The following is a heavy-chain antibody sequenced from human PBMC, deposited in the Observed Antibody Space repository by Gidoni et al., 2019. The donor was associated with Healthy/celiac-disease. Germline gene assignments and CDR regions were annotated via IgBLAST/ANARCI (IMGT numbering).Heavy chain of an antibody. CDR2: IIPIFGTA. Sequence: QVQLVQSGAEVKKPGSSVKVSCKASGGTFSSYAIRGVRQAPGQGLEWRGGIIPIFGTANYAQKFKGRVTMTADKSTGTANMELSSLRSEETAVYYCARDQPDFSKVAFDIWGQGTMSPSLQ. CDR3: ARDQPDFSKVAFDI. J-gene: IGHJ3*02. D-gene: IGHD2-2*01. V-gene: IGHV1-69*06. CDR1: GGTFSSYA.